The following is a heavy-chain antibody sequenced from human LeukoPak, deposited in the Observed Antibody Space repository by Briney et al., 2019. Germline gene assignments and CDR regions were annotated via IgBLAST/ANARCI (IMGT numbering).Heavy chain of an antibody. V-gene: IGHV3-13*01. CDR2: LGTNGDS. CDR1: GFSFSTYD. J-gene: IGHJ6*02. CDR3: TRELRGIASHYHGMDV. Sequence: PGGSLRLSCVASGFSFSTYDMYWVRQAAGRGLEWVSALGTNGDSYYLGSVKGRFTISGDDGKNSLYLQMNSLGVEDTAIYYCTRELRGIASHYHGMDVWGQGTTVTVSS. D-gene: IGHD6-6*01.